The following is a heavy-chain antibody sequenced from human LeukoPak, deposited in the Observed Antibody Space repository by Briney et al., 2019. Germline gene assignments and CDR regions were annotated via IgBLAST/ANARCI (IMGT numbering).Heavy chain of an antibody. CDR2: ISGSGGST. Sequence: PGGSLRLSCAASGFTLSSYAMSWVRQAPGKGLEWVSAISGSGGSTYYADSVKGRFTISRDNSKNTLYLQMNSLRAEDTAVYYCATESEYSSSSGRDPLDYWGQGTLVTVSS. CDR1: GFTLSSYA. CDR3: ATESEYSSSSGRDPLDY. V-gene: IGHV3-23*01. D-gene: IGHD6-6*01. J-gene: IGHJ4*02.